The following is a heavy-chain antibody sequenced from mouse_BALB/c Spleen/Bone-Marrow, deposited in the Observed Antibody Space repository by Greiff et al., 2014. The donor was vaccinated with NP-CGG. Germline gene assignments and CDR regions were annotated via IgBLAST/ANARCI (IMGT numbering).Heavy chain of an antibody. CDR3: TRDLYDGYSYYAMDY. V-gene: IGHV5-6-4*01. Sequence: VQLKDSGGGLVKPGGSLKLSRAASGFTFSSYTMSWVRQTPEKRLEWVATISSVGIYTYYPDSVKGRFTISRDNAKNTLYLQMSSLKSEDTAMYYCTRDLYDGYSYYAMDYWGQGTSVTVSS. D-gene: IGHD2-3*01. CDR2: ISSVGIYT. CDR1: GFTFSSYT. J-gene: IGHJ4*01.